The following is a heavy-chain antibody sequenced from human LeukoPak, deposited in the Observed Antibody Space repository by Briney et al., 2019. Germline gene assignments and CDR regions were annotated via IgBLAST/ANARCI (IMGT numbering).Heavy chain of an antibody. CDR2: ISPYNGQT. D-gene: IGHD1-26*01. J-gene: IGHJ4*02. V-gene: IGHV1-18*01. CDR3: ARDVTRSGYDF. Sequence: GASLKLSCKASGYTFVNYGFSWVRQAPGQGLEWIAWISPYNGQTNYARKLQGRVTLTADTSTSTVYLEWRSLRSDDTGVYYCARDVTRSGYDFWGQGTLVTVSS. CDR1: GYTFVNYG.